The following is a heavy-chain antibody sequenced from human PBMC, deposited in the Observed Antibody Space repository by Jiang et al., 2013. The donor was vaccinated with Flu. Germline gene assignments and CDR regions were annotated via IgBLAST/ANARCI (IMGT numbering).Heavy chain of an antibody. D-gene: IGHD6-13*01. CDR2: IYHSGST. V-gene: IGHV4-4*02. CDR3: ARALDIYSTRSNWFDP. CDR1: SISSSNW. J-gene: IGHJ5*02. Sequence: SISSSNWWSWVRPAPTGRGVEWIGEIYHSGSTNYNPSLKSRVTISVDKSRNRFSLKLGSVTAADTAVYYCARALDIYSTRSNWFDPWGQGTLVTVSS.